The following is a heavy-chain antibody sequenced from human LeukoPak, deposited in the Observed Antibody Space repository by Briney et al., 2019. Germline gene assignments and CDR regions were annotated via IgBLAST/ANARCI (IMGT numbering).Heavy chain of an antibody. CDR2: ISSSSSYI. D-gene: IGHD2/OR15-2a*01. CDR1: GFTFSSYS. V-gene: IGHV3-21*01. CDR3: AKDYHFNGCNGPFHY. Sequence: AGGSLRLSCAASGFTFSSYSMNWVRQAPGKGLEWVSSISSSSSYIYYADSVKGRFTISRDNAKNSLYLQMNSLRAEDTAVYYCAKDYHFNGCNGPFHYWGQGTLVTVSS. J-gene: IGHJ4*02.